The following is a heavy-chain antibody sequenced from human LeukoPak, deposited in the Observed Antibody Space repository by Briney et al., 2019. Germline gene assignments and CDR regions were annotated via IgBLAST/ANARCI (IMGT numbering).Heavy chain of an antibody. V-gene: IGHV1-2*02. D-gene: IGHD3-10*01. CDR2: INPNSGGT. Sequence: GASVKVSCKASGYTFTGYYMHWVRQAPGQGLEWMGWINPNSGGTNYAQKFQGRVTMTRDTSISTAYMELSRLRSDDTAVYYCARDMAVDYYGSGSYYNWDYWGQGTLVTVSS. J-gene: IGHJ4*02. CDR3: ARDMAVDYYGSGSYYNWDY. CDR1: GYTFTGYY.